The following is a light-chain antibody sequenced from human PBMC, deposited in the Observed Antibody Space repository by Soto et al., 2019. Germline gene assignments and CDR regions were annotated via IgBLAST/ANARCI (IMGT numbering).Light chain of an antibody. CDR1: ALPKQY. J-gene: IGLJ1*01. Sequence: SYELTQPPSVSVSPGQTARITCSGDALPKQYAYWYQQKPGQAPVLVLYKDSERPSGIPERFSGSSSGTTVTLTISGVQAEDEADYYCQSADSSGTTGVFGTGTKLTVL. CDR2: KDS. V-gene: IGLV3-25*03. CDR3: QSADSSGTTGV.